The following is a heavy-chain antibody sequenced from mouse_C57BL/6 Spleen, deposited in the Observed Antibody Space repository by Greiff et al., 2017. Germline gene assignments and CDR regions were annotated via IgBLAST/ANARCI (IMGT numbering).Heavy chain of an antibody. CDR2: IYPGDGDT. CDR3: ARWGDYPMDY. V-gene: IGHV1-80*01. CDR1: GYAFSSYW. Sequence: QVQLQQSGAELVKPGASVKISCKASGYAFSSYWMNWVTQRPGKGLEWLGQIYPGDGDTNYNGKFQGKATLTADKSSSTAYMQLSSLTSEDSAVYFCARWGDYPMDYWGQGTSVTVSS. J-gene: IGHJ4*01. D-gene: IGHD2-4*01.